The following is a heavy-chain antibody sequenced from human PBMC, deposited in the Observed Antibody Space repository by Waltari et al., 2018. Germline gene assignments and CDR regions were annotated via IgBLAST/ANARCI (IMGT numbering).Heavy chain of an antibody. CDR2: ISWNSNNI. CDR3: VRDAFGNTIGGVFDY. V-gene: IGHV3-9*01. D-gene: IGHD3-3*01. J-gene: IGHJ4*02. CDR1: GFMFEDSA. Sequence: EVQLVESGGGLVQPGQSLRLSCVASGFMFEDSAMHWVRQVPGKGLEWLSGISWNSNNIVYADSVKGRFTISRDNAENSLYLLMNNLRAEDTALYYCVRDAFGNTIGGVFDYWGQGTLLTVSS.